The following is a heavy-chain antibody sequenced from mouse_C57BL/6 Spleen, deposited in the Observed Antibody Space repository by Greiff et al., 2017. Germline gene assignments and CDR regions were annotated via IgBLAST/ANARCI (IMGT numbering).Heavy chain of an antibody. CDR2: INPNNGGT. D-gene: IGHD1-1*01. CDR1: GYTFTDYY. V-gene: IGHV1-26*01. Sequence: VQLQQSGPELVKPGASVKISCKASGYTFTDYYMNWVKQSHGKSLEWIGDINPNNGGTSYNQKFKGKATLTVDKSSSTAYMELRSLTSEDSAVYYCARRDYGSSYVGYWYFDVWGTGTTVTVSS. CDR3: ARRDYGSSYVGYWYFDV. J-gene: IGHJ1*03.